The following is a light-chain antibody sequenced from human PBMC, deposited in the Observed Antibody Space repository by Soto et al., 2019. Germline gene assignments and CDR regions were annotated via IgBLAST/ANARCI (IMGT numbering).Light chain of an antibody. Sequence: DIQMTQSPSSLSASVGDRVTITCRASHSISSYLNWYQQKPGKAPKLLIYAASNLQSGVPSRFSGGGSGTDFTLAISSLQSEDSATYYCQQANSFPITFGQGTRLEI. CDR3: QQANSFPIT. CDR1: HSISSY. CDR2: AAS. V-gene: IGKV1-39*01. J-gene: IGKJ5*01.